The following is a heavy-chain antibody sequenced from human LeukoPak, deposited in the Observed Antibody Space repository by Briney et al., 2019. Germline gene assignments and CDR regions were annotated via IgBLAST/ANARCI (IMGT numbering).Heavy chain of an antibody. Sequence: GGSLRLSCAASGFTFSNTNMNWVRQAPGKGLKWVSFISASSNYIYYADSVKGRFTISRDNSKNTLYLQVNSLRAEDTAVYYCARDGGGYYASGTHYYFDCWGQGTLVTVSS. CDR3: ARDGGGYYASGTHYYFDC. CDR1: GFTFSNTN. J-gene: IGHJ4*02. V-gene: IGHV3-21*01. CDR2: ISASSNYI. D-gene: IGHD3-10*01.